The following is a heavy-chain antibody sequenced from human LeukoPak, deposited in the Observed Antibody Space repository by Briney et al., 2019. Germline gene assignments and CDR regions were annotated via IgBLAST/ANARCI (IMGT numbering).Heavy chain of an antibody. V-gene: IGHV3-30*18. CDR2: ISYDGSNQ. Sequence: GGSLCLSCEASGFTFIGYGMHWVRQAPGKGLEWVAGISYDGSNQYYTDSVKGRFTISRDNSKNTLYLQMNSLRPEDTAVYYCAKPRGGDSWAFDFWGQGTMVTVSS. D-gene: IGHD2-21*02. CDR1: GFTFIGYG. J-gene: IGHJ3*01. CDR3: AKPRGGDSWAFDF.